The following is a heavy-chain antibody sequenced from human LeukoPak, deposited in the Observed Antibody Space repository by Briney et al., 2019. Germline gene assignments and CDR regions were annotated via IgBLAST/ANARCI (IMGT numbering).Heavy chain of an antibody. CDR2: ISGSGGST. Sequence: PGGSLRLSCAASGFTFSTYAMTWVRQAPGKGLEWVSIISGSGGSTYYADSVKGRFTISRDNSKNTLYLQMNSLRAEDTAVYYCAKDLAAAVLAVWHFDYWGQGTLVTVSS. CDR1: GFTFSTYA. CDR3: AKDLAAAVLAVWHFDY. J-gene: IGHJ4*02. D-gene: IGHD6-13*01. V-gene: IGHV3-23*01.